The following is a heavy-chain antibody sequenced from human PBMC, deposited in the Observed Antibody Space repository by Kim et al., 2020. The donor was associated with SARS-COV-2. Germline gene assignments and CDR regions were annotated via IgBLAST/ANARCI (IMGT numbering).Heavy chain of an antibody. CDR2: T. CDR3: AREAYQYYVDY. D-gene: IGHD2-2*01. V-gene: IGHV4-59*01. J-gene: IGHJ4*02. Sequence: TNHNPSLKSRVAISVDTSKNQFSLKLSSVTAADTAVYYCAREAYQYYVDYWGQGTLVTVSS.